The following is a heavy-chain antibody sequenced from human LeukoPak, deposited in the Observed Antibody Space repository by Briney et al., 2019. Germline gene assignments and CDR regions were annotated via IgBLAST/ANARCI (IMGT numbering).Heavy chain of an antibody. CDR3: ARGGLYLDH. Sequence: PSETLSLTCTVSGGSISSYYWSWIRQPPGKGLEWIGYISYSGSTNYNPSLKSRVTISEDTSKNQFSLELSSVTAADTAVYYCARGGLYLDHWGQGTLVTVSS. D-gene: IGHD3/OR15-3a*01. J-gene: IGHJ4*02. CDR2: ISYSGST. V-gene: IGHV4-59*01. CDR1: GGSISSYY.